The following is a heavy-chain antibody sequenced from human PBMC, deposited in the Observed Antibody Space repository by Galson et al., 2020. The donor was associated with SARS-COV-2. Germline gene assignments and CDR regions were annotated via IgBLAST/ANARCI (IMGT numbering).Heavy chain of an antibody. CDR1: GRSFRGYY. J-gene: IGHJ6*02. CDR3: ASGEYYYDSSGYPQRTYGMDV. D-gene: IGHD3-22*01. V-gene: IGHV4-34*01. CDR2: INHSGST. Sequence: SQTLSLTCAVYGRSFRGYYCSWIRQPPGKGLEWIGEINHSGSTNYNPSLKSRVTISVDTSKNQLSLKLSSVTAADTAVYYCASGEYYYDSSGYPQRTYGMDVWGQGTTVTVSS.